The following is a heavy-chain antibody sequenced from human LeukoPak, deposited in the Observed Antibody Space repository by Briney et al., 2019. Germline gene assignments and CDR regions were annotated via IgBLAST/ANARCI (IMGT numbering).Heavy chain of an antibody. CDR1: GFTFSSYS. J-gene: IGHJ4*02. D-gene: IGHD4-17*01. Sequence: KPGGSLRLSCAASGFTFSSYSMNWVRQAPGKGLEWVSSISSSSSYIYYADSVKARFTISRDNAKNSLYLQMNSLRAEDTAVYYCARDRDYGDASFDYWGQGTLVTVSS. CDR2: ISSSSSYI. V-gene: IGHV3-21*01. CDR3: ARDRDYGDASFDY.